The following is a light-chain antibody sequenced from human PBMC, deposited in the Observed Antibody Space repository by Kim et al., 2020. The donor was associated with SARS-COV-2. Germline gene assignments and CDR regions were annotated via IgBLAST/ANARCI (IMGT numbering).Light chain of an antibody. Sequence: SPGERVTLSCRASQSFRGDLAWYQQKPGQAPRLLIYGASTRATGVPDRFSGRGSGTEFILTISSLQSEDFALYYCQNYNDWPPWTFGQGTKVDIK. CDR1: QSFRGD. CDR3: QNYNDWPPWT. CDR2: GAS. J-gene: IGKJ1*01. V-gene: IGKV3-15*01.